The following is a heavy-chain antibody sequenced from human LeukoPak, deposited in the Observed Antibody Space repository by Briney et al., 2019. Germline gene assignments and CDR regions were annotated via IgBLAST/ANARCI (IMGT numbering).Heavy chain of an antibody. CDR3: AKGNYGGNQEYFQH. D-gene: IGHD4-23*01. J-gene: IGHJ1*01. V-gene: IGHV3-9*03. Sequence: PGRSLRLSCAVSGFTFDDYAMHWVRQAPGKGLEWVSGISWNSGSIGYADSVKGRFTISRDNAKNSLYLQMNSLRAEDMALYYCAKGNYGGNQEYFQHWGQGTLVTVSS. CDR1: GFTFDDYA. CDR2: ISWNSGSI.